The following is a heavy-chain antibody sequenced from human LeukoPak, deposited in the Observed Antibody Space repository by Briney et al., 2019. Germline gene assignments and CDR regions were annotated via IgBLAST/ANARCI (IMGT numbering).Heavy chain of an antibody. V-gene: IGHV4-59*01. Sequence: SETLSLTCTVSGGSISSCYWSWIRQPPGKGLEWIGYIYYSGSTNYNPSLKSRVTISVDTSKNQFSLKLSSVTAADTAVYYCARYCGGDCYSHYYYGMDVWGQGTTVTVSS. J-gene: IGHJ6*02. CDR1: GGSISSCY. D-gene: IGHD2-21*02. CDR2: IYYSGST. CDR3: ARYCGGDCYSHYYYGMDV.